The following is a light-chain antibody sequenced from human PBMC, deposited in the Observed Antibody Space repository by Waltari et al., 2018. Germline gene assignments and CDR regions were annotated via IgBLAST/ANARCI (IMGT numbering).Light chain of an antibody. J-gene: IGKJ4*01. V-gene: IGKV2-29*03. CDR2: EAS. CDR1: QSLLHSDGKTY. Sequence: DLVMTQTPLSLSVTPGQPASISCKSSQSLLHSDGKTYLYWYLQKPGQSPQLLIYEASSRFSGVPDRFSGSGSGTDFTLTISRLEPEDVAVYYCMQGIHSPPGFGGGTKVEIK. CDR3: MQGIHSPPG.